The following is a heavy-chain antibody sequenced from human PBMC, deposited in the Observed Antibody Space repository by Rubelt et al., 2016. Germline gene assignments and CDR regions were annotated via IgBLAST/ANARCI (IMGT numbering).Heavy chain of an antibody. J-gene: IGHJ5*02. V-gene: IGHV1-18*01. Sequence: QVQLVQSGAEVKKPGASVTVSCKASGYSFTNYGVHWVRQAPGQGLEWMGWISVSNDNTNYGQKFQGRVSMTTDTSTNTGHRELRGLRSDDTAGYYCARGQAAADYNWLDPWGQGTLVSVSS. CDR1: GYSFTNYG. CDR2: ISVSNDNT. D-gene: IGHD6-13*01. CDR3: ARGQAAADYNWLDP.